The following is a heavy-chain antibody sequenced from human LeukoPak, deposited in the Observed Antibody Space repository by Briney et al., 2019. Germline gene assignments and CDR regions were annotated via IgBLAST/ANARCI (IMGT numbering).Heavy chain of an antibody. CDR2: VYYSGRT. J-gene: IGHJ5*02. Sequence: PSETLSLTCNISAGSIRNYYWTWFRQPPGKGLEWIGYVYYSGRTNYNPSLKSRVTISMDTSKNQFSLKLSSVTAADTAVYYCARETLEGKFDPWGQGILVTVSS. CDR3: ARETLEGKFDP. D-gene: IGHD1-1*01. V-gene: IGHV4-59*01. CDR1: AGSIRNYY.